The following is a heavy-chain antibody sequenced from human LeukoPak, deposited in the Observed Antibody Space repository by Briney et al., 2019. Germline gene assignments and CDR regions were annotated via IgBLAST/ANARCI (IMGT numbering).Heavy chain of an antibody. D-gene: IGHD3-22*01. V-gene: IGHV3-48*03. J-gene: IGHJ4*02. CDR2: ISSSGSTI. CDR3: ARGRMDYYDSSGYY. Sequence: GGSLRLSCAASGFTFSSYEMNWVRQAPGKGLEWVSYISSSGSTIYYADSVKGRFTISRDNTKNSLYVQMNSLRAEDTAVYYCARGRMDYYDSSGYYWGQGTLVTVSS. CDR1: GFTFSSYE.